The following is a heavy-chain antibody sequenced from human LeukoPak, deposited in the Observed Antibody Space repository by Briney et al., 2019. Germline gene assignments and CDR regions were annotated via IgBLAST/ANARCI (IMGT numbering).Heavy chain of an antibody. D-gene: IGHD5-12*01. J-gene: IGHJ6*03. CDR3: ASGYSGYDPPDWYYYYYMGV. V-gene: IGHV4-34*01. CDR1: GGSFSGYY. Sequence: PSETLSLTCAVYGGSFSGYYWSWIRQPPGKGLEWIGEINHSGSTNYNPSLKSRVTISVDTSKNQFSLKLSSVTAADTAVYYCASGYSGYDPPDWYYYYYMGVWGKGTTVTVSS. CDR2: INHSGST.